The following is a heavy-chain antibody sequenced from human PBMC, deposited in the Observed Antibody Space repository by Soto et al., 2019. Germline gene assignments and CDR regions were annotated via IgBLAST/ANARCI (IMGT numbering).Heavy chain of an antibody. D-gene: IGHD3-3*01. CDR2: IVPMFGTA. Sequence: QVQLVQSGAEVKKPGSSVNVSCKTSGGTFGNSAVTWVRQAPGQGLEWLGGIVPMFGTANYAQKFQGRVTIPADESPITAYMELSRLKTDDTAVYYCARDGDPQSAFWSGPLGGGRFDPWGQGTLVTVSS. J-gene: IGHJ5*02. CDR3: ARDGDPQSAFWSGPLGGGRFDP. V-gene: IGHV1-69*12. CDR1: GGTFGNSA.